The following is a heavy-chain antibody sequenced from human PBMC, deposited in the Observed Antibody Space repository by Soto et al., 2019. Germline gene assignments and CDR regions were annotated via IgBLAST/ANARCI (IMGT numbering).Heavy chain of an antibody. CDR3: ARDYYGSGSYPLFDP. D-gene: IGHD3-10*01. CDR2: LSYSGTNE. CDR1: GFTFSSFA. Sequence: QVQLVESGGGVVQPGRSLRLSCAASGFTFSSFAMHWVRQAPGKGLEWVAVLSYSGTNEYYADSVKGRVTISRDNAKNTLYLQMNGLGAEDTAVYYCARDYYGSGSYPLFDPWGQGTLVTVSS. J-gene: IGHJ5*02. V-gene: IGHV3-30-3*01.